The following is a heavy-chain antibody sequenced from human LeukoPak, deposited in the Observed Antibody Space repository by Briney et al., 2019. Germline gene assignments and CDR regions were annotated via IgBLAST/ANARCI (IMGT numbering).Heavy chain of an antibody. CDR1: GYTFTSYY. CDR3: AREIARGIYVY. V-gene: IGHV1-8*02. D-gene: IGHD1-26*01. CDR2: MNPNSGNT. J-gene: IGHJ4*02. Sequence: ASVKVSCKASGYTFTSYYMHWVRQATGQGLEWMGWMNPNSGNTGYVQKFQGRVTMTRNTSISTAYMELSSLRSEDTAVYYCAREIARGIYVYWGQGTLVTVSS.